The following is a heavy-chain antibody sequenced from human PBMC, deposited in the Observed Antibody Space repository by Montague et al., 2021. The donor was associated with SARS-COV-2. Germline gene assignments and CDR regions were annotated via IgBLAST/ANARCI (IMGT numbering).Heavy chain of an antibody. CDR2: TYYSGST. V-gene: IGHV4-39*01. CDR1: GGSISSSSYY. D-gene: IGHD3-10*01. Sequence: SETLSLTCTVSGGSISSSSYYWGWIRQPPEKGLEWIGSTYYSGSTYYNPSLKSRVTISVDTSKNQFSLKLSSVTAADTAVYYCARESGSGSYLVYWGQGTLVTVSS. J-gene: IGHJ4*02. CDR3: ARESGSGSYLVY.